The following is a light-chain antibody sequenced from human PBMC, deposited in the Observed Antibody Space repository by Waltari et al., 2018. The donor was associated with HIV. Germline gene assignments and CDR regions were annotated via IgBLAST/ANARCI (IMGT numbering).Light chain of an antibody. J-gene: IGLJ1*01. CDR1: TSDMSGYPY. V-gene: IGLV2-8*01. CDR3: CSYAGTYTYV. CDR2: EVT. Sequence: QSALTQPPSASGSPGQSVTVSCTATTSDMSGYPYAPWYQQHPGKAPKLIIYEVTKRPSGVPDRFSGSKSGNTASLTVSGLQAEDEADYYCCSYAGTYTYVFGSGTTVTVL.